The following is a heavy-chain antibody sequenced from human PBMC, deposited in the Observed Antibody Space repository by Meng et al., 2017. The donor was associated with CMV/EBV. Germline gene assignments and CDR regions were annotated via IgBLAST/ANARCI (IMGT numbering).Heavy chain of an antibody. V-gene: IGHV3-74*01. CDR2: TNSDGSST. D-gene: IGHD2-2*01. CDR3: ARDALVVVPAATVYYYGMDV. J-gene: IGHJ6*02. CDR1: GFTFSSYW. Sequence: GESLKISCAASGFTFSSYWMHWVRQAPGKGLVWVSRTNSDGSSTSYADSVNGRFTISRDNAKNTLYLQMNSLRAEDTAVYYCARDALVVVPAATVYYYGMDVWGQGTTVTVSS.